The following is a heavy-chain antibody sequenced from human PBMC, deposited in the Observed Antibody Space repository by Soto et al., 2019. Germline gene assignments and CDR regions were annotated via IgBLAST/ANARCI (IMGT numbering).Heavy chain of an antibody. CDR1: GYTFTGYY. Sequence: ASVKVSCKASGYTFTGYYMHWVRQAPGQGLEWMGWINPNSGGTNYAQKFQGRVTMTRDTSISTAYMELSRLRSDDTAVYYCARGRYSYGSNWFDHWGQGTLVTVSS. CDR2: INPNSGGT. V-gene: IGHV1-2*02. CDR3: ARGRYSYGSNWFDH. D-gene: IGHD5-18*01. J-gene: IGHJ5*02.